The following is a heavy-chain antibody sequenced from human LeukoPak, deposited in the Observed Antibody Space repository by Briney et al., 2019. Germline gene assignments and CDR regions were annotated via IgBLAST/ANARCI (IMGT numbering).Heavy chain of an antibody. CDR1: GGSISSSSYY. CDR3: ARRYYYGSGSYYPVNWFDP. D-gene: IGHD3-10*01. Sequence: SETLSLTCTVSGGSISSSSYYWGWIRQPPGKGLEWIGEINHSGSTNYNPSLKSRVTISVDTSKNQFSLKLSSVTAADTAVYYCARRYYYGSGSYYPVNWFDPWGQGTLVTVSS. J-gene: IGHJ5*02. V-gene: IGHV4-39*07. CDR2: INHSGST.